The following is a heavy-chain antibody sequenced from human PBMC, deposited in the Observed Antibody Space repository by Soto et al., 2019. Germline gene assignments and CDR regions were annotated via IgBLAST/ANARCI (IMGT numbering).Heavy chain of an antibody. J-gene: IGHJ4*02. CDR1: GASISSGDYY. CDR3: ARASYDSSTYYLDY. CDR2: IYYSGNT. D-gene: IGHD3-22*01. V-gene: IGHV4-30-4*01. Sequence: QVQLQESGPGLVKPSQTPSLTCTVSGASISSGDYYWTWIRQPPGKGLEWIGSIYYSGNTYYNPSLKSRVTISVDPSNNQFSLKLSSVTAADTAVYYCARASYDSSTYYLDYWGQGTLVTVSS.